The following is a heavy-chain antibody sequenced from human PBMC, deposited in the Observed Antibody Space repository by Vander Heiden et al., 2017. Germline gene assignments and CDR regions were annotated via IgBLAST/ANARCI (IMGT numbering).Heavy chain of an antibody. CDR3: AKEMTTVVTSGGVFEY. CDR1: GFLFSTYG. Sequence: QVQLVESGGGVVQPGRSLRLSCAASGFLFSTYGMSWVRHAPGKGLEWVAVISYHGSHKYYADSVKGRFTISRDNSKNTLYLQMNSLRAEDTAVYYCAKEMTTVVTSGGVFEYWGQGTLVTVSS. CDR2: ISYHGSHK. D-gene: IGHD4-17*01. V-gene: IGHV3-30*18. J-gene: IGHJ4*02.